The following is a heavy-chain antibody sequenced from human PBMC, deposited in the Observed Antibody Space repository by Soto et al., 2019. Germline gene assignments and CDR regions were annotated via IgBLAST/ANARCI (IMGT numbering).Heavy chain of an antibody. Sequence: PGGSLRLSCVGSGFAFSSYGMHWVRQAPGKGLEWVAVISYDGSNFYYADSVRGRFTISRDIPTNTMYLQMNSLRAEDTAMYYCARPGRNYWSGRYYFDYWGQGPQVTVYS. J-gene: IGHJ4*02. CDR2: ISYDGSNF. V-gene: IGHV3-30*03. CDR1: GFAFSSYG. CDR3: ARPGRNYWSGRYYFDY. D-gene: IGHD3-3*01.